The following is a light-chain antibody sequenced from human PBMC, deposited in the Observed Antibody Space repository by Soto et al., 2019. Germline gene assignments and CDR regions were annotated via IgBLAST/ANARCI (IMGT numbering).Light chain of an antibody. Sequence: EIVLTQSPGTLSLSPGERATLSCRASQSVSSSYLAWYQQKPGQAPRLLIYGTSNRATGIPDRFSGSGFGTDFTLTISRLEPEDFAVYYCQQYGNSRWTFGQGTKVDIK. CDR3: QQYGNSRWT. V-gene: IGKV3-20*01. CDR2: GTS. J-gene: IGKJ1*01. CDR1: QSVSSSY.